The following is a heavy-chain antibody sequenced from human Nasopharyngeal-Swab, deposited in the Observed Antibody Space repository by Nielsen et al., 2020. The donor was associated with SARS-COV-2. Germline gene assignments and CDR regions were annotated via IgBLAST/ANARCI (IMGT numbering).Heavy chain of an antibody. Sequence: GESLKISCAASGFTFSSYSMNWVRQAPGKGLEWVSSISSSSSYIYYADSVKGRFTISRDNAKNSLYLQTNSLRAEDTAVYYCARVPYVDIVATILENYYYYMDVWGKGTTVTVSS. D-gene: IGHD5-12*01. J-gene: IGHJ6*03. V-gene: IGHV3-21*01. CDR1: GFTFSSYS. CDR3: ARVPYVDIVATILENYYYYMDV. CDR2: ISSSSSYI.